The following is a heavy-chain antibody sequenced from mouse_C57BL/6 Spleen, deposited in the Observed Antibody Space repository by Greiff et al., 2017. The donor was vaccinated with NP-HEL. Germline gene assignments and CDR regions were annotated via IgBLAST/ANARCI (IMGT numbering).Heavy chain of an antibody. D-gene: IGHD1-1*01. Sequence: VQLQQPGAELVKPGASVKLSCKASGYTFTSYWMHWVKQRPGRGLEWIGRIDPNSGGTKYNEKFKSKATLTVDKPSSTAYMQLSSLTSEDSAVYYCARESLITTVVSYFDVWGTGTTVTVSS. J-gene: IGHJ1*03. CDR2: IDPNSGGT. V-gene: IGHV1-72*01. CDR1: GYTFTSYW. CDR3: ARESLITTVVSYFDV.